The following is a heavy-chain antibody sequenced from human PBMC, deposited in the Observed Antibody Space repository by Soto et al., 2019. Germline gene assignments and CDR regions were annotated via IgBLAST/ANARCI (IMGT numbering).Heavy chain of an antibody. CDR2: IYYSGST. Sequence: SETLSLTCTVSGGSISSYYWNWIRQPPGKGLEWIGYIYYSGSTNYNPSLKSRVTISVDTSTNQFSLKLSSVTAADTAVYYCARAVGSSSWYGNWFDPWGRGTLVPVSS. J-gene: IGHJ5*02. V-gene: IGHV4-59*01. CDR3: ARAVGSSSWYGNWFDP. D-gene: IGHD6-13*01. CDR1: GGSISSYY.